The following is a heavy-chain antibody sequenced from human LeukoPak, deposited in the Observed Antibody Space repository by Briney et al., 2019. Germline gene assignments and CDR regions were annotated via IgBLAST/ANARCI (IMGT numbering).Heavy chain of an antibody. J-gene: IGHJ3*02. CDR1: GFTSSSYG. Sequence: PGGSLRLSCAASGFTSSSYGMSWVRQAPGKGLEWVSAMSGSGVNTDYADSVKGRFTISRDNSKNTLYLQMNSLRAEDTAVYYCAKVGGDYAWDAFDIWGQGTMVTVSS. V-gene: IGHV3-23*01. CDR2: MSGSGVNT. CDR3: AKVGGDYAWDAFDI. D-gene: IGHD4-17*01.